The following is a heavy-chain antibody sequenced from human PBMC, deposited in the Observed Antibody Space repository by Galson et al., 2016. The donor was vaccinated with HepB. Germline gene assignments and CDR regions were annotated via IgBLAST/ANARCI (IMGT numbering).Heavy chain of an antibody. CDR2: IFSGDAT. Sequence: SLRLSCAASGFSVSGKYMSWARQAPGKGLEWVSAIFSGDATYYRDSVKGRFTISRDTSKNTLYFQMNNLGAEDTAIYYCEGYSDPFDIWGQGTMVTVSS. V-gene: IGHV3-53*01. CDR3: EGYSDPFDI. CDR1: GFSVSGKY. J-gene: IGHJ3*02. D-gene: IGHD3-22*01.